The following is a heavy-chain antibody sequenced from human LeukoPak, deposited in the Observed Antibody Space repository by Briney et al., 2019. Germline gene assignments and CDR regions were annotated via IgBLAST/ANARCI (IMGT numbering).Heavy chain of an antibody. CDR2: INQSGST. V-gene: IGHV4-34*01. CDR3: ARVRLRSTYYYYGMDV. D-gene: IGHD4-17*01. J-gene: IGHJ6*02. Sequence: PSETLSLTCAVYGGSFRGYYWSWIREPPGKGLEWSGEINQSGSTNYNPSLKSRVTISVDTSKNQFSLKLSSVTAADTAVYYCARVRLRSTYYYYGMDVWGQGTTVTVSS. CDR1: GGSFRGYY.